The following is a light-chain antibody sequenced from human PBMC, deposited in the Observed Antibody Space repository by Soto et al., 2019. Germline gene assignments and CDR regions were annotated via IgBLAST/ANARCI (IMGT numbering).Light chain of an antibody. V-gene: IGKV1-5*01. CDR1: QSISSW. J-gene: IGKJ4*01. CDR2: DAS. CDR3: QQYNSYPVT. Sequence: EIQLTQSPCTQSSSVGDRITITCRASQSISSWLAWYQQKPGKAPKLLIYDASSLESGVPSRFSGSGSGTEFTLTISSLQHDDFATYYCQQYNSYPVTFGGGNKVDIK.